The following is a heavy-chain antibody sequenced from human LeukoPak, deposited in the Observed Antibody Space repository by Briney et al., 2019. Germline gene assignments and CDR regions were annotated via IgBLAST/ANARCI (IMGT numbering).Heavy chain of an antibody. J-gene: IGHJ4*02. CDR3: ARAGGDWRFDY. Sequence: GRSLRLSCAASGFTFSSYSMNWVRQAPGKGLEWVSSISSSSSYIYYADSVKGRFTISRDNAKNSLYLQMNSLRAEDTAVYYCARAGGDWRFDYWGQGTLVTVSS. V-gene: IGHV3-21*01. D-gene: IGHD2-21*02. CDR1: GFTFSSYS. CDR2: ISSSSSYI.